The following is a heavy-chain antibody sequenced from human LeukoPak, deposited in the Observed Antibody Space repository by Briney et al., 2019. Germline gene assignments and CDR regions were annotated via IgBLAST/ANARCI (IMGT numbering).Heavy chain of an antibody. CDR2: ITGSGGTT. D-gene: IGHD2/OR15-2a*01. CDR1: GFSFSSYG. CDR3: TRKGSQWDFLVDY. Sequence: GSLRLSCAASGFSFSSYGMSWVRQAPGKGLEWISAITGSGGTTYYADSVEGRFTISRDNSENSLYLQMDSLTAEDTAVYYCTRKGSQWDFLVDYWGQGTRVAVSP. J-gene: IGHJ4*02. V-gene: IGHV3-23*01.